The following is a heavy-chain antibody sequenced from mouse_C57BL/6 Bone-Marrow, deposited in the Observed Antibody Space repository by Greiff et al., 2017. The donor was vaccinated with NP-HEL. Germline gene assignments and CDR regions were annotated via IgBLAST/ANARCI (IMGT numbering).Heavy chain of an antibody. Sequence: EVQLQQSGAELVRPGASVKLSCTASGFNIKDDYMHWVKQRPEQGLEWIGWIDPENGDTEYASKFQGKATITADTSSNTAYLQLSSLTSEDTAVYYCTFYYYGSSYHYWGQGTTLTVSS. CDR2: IDPENGDT. V-gene: IGHV14-4*01. D-gene: IGHD1-1*01. CDR1: GFNIKDDY. CDR3: TFYYYGSSYHY. J-gene: IGHJ2*01.